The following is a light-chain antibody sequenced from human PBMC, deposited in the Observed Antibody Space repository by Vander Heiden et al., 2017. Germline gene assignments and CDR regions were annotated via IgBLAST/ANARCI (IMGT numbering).Light chain of an antibody. CDR3: QQSDSTPMYT. J-gene: IGKJ2*01. CDR1: QSISSY. Sequence: DIQMTQSPSSLSASVGDRVTITCRASQSISSYLNWYQQKPGKAPKLLIYAASSLQSGVPSRFSGSGSGTDFTLTISSLQPEDFATYYCQQSDSTPMYTFGQGTKLEI. V-gene: IGKV1-39*01. CDR2: AAS.